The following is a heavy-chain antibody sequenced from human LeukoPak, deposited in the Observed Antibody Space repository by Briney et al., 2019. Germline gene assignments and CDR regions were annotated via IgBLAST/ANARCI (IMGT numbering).Heavy chain of an antibody. CDR3: TQHYYDSSGYYHDPHRQTTYYDY. V-gene: IGHV3-15*01. CDR2: IKSKTDGGTT. CDR1: GFTFSNAW. Sequence: GGSLRLSCAASGFTFSNAWMSWVRQAPGKGLEWVGRIKSKTDGGTTDYAAPVKGRFTISRDDSKNTLYLQMNSLKTEDTAVYYCTQHYYDSSGYYHDPHRQTTYYDYWGQGTLVTVSS. J-gene: IGHJ4*02. D-gene: IGHD3-22*01.